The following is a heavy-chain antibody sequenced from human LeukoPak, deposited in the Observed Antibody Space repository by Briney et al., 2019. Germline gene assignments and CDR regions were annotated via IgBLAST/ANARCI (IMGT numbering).Heavy chain of an antibody. CDR2: MNPNSGNT. D-gene: IGHD3-3*01. J-gene: IGHJ4*02. V-gene: IGHV1-8*01. CDR3: ARGVPYYDFWSGYLQYYFDY. CDR1: GYTFTSYD. Sequence: ASVKVSCKASGYTFTSYDINWVRQATGQGLEWMGWMNPNSGNTGYAQKFQGRVTMTRNTSISTAYMELSSLRSEDTAVYYCARGVPYYDFWSGYLQYYFDYWGQGTLVTVSS.